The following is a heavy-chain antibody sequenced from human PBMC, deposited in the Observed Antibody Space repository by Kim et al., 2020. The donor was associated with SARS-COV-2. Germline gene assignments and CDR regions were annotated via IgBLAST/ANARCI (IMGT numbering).Heavy chain of an antibody. CDR1: GFTFSSYG. V-gene: IGHV3-33*08. J-gene: IGHJ6*02. Sequence: GGSLRLSCAASGFTFSSYGMHWVRQAPGKGLDWAAVIWYDGSKKYYADFVKGRFTISRDNSKNTLYLQMNNLRAEDTAVYYCARMSGWRMDVWGQGTTVTVSS. D-gene: IGHD2-15*01. CDR2: IWYDGSKK. CDR3: ARMSGWRMDV.